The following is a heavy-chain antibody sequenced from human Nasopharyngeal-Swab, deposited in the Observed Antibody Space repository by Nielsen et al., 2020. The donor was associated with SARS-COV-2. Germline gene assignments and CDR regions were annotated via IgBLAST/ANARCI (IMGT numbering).Heavy chain of an antibody. CDR2: ISWNSGSI. V-gene: IGHV3-9*01. D-gene: IGHD6-13*01. Sequence: GGSLRLSCAASGFTFDDYAMHWVRQAPGKGLEWVSGISWNSGSIGYADSVKGRFTISRDNAKNSLYLQMNSLRAEDTALYYCAKVGAAAEGYFDYWGQGTLVTVSS. CDR3: AKVGAAAEGYFDY. J-gene: IGHJ4*02. CDR1: GFTFDDYA.